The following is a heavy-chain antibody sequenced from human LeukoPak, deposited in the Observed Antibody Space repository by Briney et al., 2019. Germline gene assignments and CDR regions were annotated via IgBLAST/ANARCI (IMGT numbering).Heavy chain of an antibody. J-gene: IGHJ4*02. CDR2: VSATGGST. CDR3: EKDLRSYYYFDY. D-gene: IGHD1-26*01. CDR1: GFTFNSYA. Sequence: GGSLRLSCAASGFTFNSYAVSWVRQAPGKGLEWVSTVSATGGSTYYADSVKGRFTISRDNSKNTLSLQMNSLSAEDTAVYYCEKDLRSYYYFDYWGQGTLVTVSS. V-gene: IGHV3-23*01.